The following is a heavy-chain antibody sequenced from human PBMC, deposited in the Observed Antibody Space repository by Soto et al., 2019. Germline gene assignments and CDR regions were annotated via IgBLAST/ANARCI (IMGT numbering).Heavy chain of an antibody. CDR2: IDPSYSYT. Sequence: GESLKISCKCSGYIFTSYWISWVRQMPGKGLEWMGRIDPSYSYTNYSPSFQGHVTISADKSISTAYLQWSSLKASDTAMYYCSRHAGYSSGWYRTGHYYYGMDVWGQGTTVTVSS. D-gene: IGHD6-19*01. V-gene: IGHV5-10-1*01. J-gene: IGHJ6*02. CDR3: SRHAGYSSGWYRTGHYYYGMDV. CDR1: GYIFTSYW.